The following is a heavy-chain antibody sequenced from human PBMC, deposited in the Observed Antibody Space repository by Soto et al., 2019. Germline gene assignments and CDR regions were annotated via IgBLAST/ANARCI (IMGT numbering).Heavy chain of an antibody. D-gene: IGHD3-22*01. J-gene: IGHJ4*02. CDR1: GFTFSSYG. Sequence: GGSLRLSCAASGFTFSSYGMHWVRQAPGKGLEWVAVISYDGSNKYYADSVKGRFTISRDNSKNTLYLQMNSLRAEDTAVYYCAKDQGIVVVITTIFDYWGQGTLVTVSS. CDR3: AKDQGIVVVITTIFDY. V-gene: IGHV3-30*18. CDR2: ISYDGSNK.